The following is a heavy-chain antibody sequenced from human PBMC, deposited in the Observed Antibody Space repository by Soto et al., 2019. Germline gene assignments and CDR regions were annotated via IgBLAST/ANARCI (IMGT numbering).Heavy chain of an antibody. V-gene: IGHV1-69*01. CDR1: GGTFSSYA. D-gene: IGHD4-17*01. CDR3: VGGPGGDYVSYFDY. Sequence: QVQLVQSGAEVRKPGSSVKVSCKASGGTFSSYAISWVRQAPGQGLEWMGGIIPIFGTANYAQKFQGRVTITADESTSTAYMELSSLRSEDTAVYYCVGGPGGDYVSYFDYWGQGTLVTVSS. J-gene: IGHJ4*02. CDR2: IIPIFGTA.